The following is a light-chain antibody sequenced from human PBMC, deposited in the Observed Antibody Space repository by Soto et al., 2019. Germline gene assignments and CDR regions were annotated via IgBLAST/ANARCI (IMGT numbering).Light chain of an antibody. Sequence: QSVLTQPPSVSEAPGQRVTISCTGRSSNIGAGYEAHWYQQVPGTAPKLLIYENNNRPSGVPDRFSGSKSGTSASLAITGLQAEDEAVYYCQSYDSSLSGYVFGTGTKVTVL. CDR1: SSNIGAGYE. J-gene: IGLJ1*01. CDR2: ENN. V-gene: IGLV1-40*01. CDR3: QSYDSSLSGYV.